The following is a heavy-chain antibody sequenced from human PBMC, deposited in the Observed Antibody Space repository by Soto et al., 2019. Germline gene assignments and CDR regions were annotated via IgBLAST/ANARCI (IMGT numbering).Heavy chain of an antibody. CDR2: ISYDGSNK. D-gene: IGHD6-19*01. CDR3: ARDTDEPYSSGWYLDY. CDR1: GFTFSSYA. Sequence: QVQLVESGGGVVQPGRSLRLSCAASGFTFSSYAMHWVRQAPGKGLEWVAVISYDGSNKYYADSVKGRFTISRDNSKNTLYLQMNSLRAEDTAVYYCARDTDEPYSSGWYLDYWGQGTLVTVSS. V-gene: IGHV3-30-3*01. J-gene: IGHJ4*02.